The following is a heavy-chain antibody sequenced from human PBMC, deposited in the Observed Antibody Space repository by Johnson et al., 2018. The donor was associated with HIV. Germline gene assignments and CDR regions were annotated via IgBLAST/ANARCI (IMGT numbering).Heavy chain of an antibody. CDR2: ISYDGSNK. CDR3: ASSRDGYKGDNAFDI. Sequence: QVQLVESGGGVVQPGRSLRLSCAASGFTFSSYGMHWVRQAPGKGLAWVAVISYDGSNKYYADSVKGRFTISRDNSKNTLYLQMNSLRAEDTALYYCASSRDGYKGDNAFDIWGQGTMVTVSS. V-gene: IGHV3-30*03. J-gene: IGHJ3*02. CDR1: GFTFSSYG. D-gene: IGHD5-24*01.